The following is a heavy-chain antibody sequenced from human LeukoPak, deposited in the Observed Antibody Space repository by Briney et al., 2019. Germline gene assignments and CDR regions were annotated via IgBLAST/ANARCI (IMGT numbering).Heavy chain of an antibody. CDR1: GGSISSGGYS. V-gene: IGHV4-61*02. Sequence: PSQTLSLTCAVSGGSISSGGYSWSWIRQPAGKGLEWIGRIYTSGSTNYNPSLKSRVTMSVDTSKNQYSLKLSSVTAADTAVYYCARDFLRIAAARGGHYYYYGMDVWGQGTTVTVSS. CDR2: IYTSGST. D-gene: IGHD6-13*01. CDR3: ARDFLRIAAARGGHYYYYGMDV. J-gene: IGHJ6*02.